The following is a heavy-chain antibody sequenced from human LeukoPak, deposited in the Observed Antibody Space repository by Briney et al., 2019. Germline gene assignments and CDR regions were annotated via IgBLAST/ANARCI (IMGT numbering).Heavy chain of an antibody. D-gene: IGHD5-18*01. CDR2: IWYDGSNK. Sequence: GGSLILSCAASGFTFSSYGMHWVRQAPGKGLEWVAVIWYDGSNKYYADSVKGRFTISRDNSKNTLYLQMNSLRAEDTAVYYCARGRCSYGYEYGYWGQGTLVTVSS. V-gene: IGHV3-33*01. CDR3: ARGRCSYGYEYGY. J-gene: IGHJ4*02. CDR1: GFTFSSYG.